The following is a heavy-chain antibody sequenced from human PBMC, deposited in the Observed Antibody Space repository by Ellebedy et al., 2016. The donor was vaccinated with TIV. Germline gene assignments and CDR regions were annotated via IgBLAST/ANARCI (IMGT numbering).Heavy chain of an antibody. CDR1: GFTFNNHA. J-gene: IGHJ2*01. Sequence: PGGSLRLSCEASGFTFNNHAVSWVRQAPGKGLEWISGTGSTFSADSVQGRFTVSRDNSKPMVYLQMNSLTSEDTGVYYCAREAGISSFRHWYIDLWGRGTLVIVSS. CDR3: AREAGISSFRHWYIDL. D-gene: IGHD6-6*01. CDR2: TGST. V-gene: IGHV3-53*01.